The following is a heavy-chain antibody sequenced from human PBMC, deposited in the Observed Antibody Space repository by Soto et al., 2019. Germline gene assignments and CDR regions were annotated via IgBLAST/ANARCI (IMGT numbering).Heavy chain of an antibody. V-gene: IGHV4-39*01. D-gene: IGHD3-9*01. CDR1: GDSINSDNYY. CDR3: ARLEGLATISYYFDY. J-gene: IGHJ4*02. CDR2: IYYRGNT. Sequence: QLQLQESGPGLVKPSETLSLTCSVSGDSINSDNYYWGWIRQPPGKGLEWIGSIYYRGNTYYNPYIKTRVTISLAKSKSQFSLKLNSVTAADAAVYFCARLEGLATISYYFDYWGQGTLVTVSS.